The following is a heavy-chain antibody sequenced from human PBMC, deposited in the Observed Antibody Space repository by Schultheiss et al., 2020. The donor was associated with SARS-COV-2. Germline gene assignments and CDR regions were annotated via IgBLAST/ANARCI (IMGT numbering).Heavy chain of an antibody. Sequence: SQTLSLTCTVSGGPINSFYWSWIRQPPGKGLEWIGEINHSGSTNYNPSLKSRVTISVDTSKNQLSLKLSSVTAADTAFYYCARATSYGDYVDYWGQGTLVTVSS. CDR2: INHSGST. D-gene: IGHD4-17*01. CDR3: ARATSYGDYVDY. CDR1: GGPINSFY. V-gene: IGHV4-34*01. J-gene: IGHJ4*02.